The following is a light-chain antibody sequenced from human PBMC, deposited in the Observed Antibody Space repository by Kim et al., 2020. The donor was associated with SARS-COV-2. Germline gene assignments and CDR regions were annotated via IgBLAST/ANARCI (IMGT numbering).Light chain of an antibody. Sequence: SVNLPATLNSGHTSHIPAWHQQQPGKAPRHLMKLGGRGVYNRGSGVPDRFSGSRSGAERYLPITNHQSEDEADYYCETWDNNTRVFGGGTQLTVL. CDR2: LGGRGVY. V-gene: IGLV4-60*03. CDR3: ETWDNNTRV. J-gene: IGLJ3*02. CDR1: SGHTSHI.